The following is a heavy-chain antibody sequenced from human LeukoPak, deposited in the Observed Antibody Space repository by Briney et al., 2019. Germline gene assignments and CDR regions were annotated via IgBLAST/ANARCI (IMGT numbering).Heavy chain of an antibody. CDR3: ARDGATGTARSSFFDY. CDR2: ISYDGSNK. Sequence: GGSLRLSCVGSGFTSVAYALTWARQAPGKGLEWVAVISYDGSNKYYADSVKGRFIISRDNSKNTLNLQMNSLRAEDTAVYYCARDGATGTARSSFFDYWGQGTLVTVSS. V-gene: IGHV3-30-3*01. CDR1: GFTSVAYA. D-gene: IGHD1-1*01. J-gene: IGHJ4*02.